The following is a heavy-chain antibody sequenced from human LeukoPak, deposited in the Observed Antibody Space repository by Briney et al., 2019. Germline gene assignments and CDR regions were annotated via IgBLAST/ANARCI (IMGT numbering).Heavy chain of an antibody. V-gene: IGHV4-30-2*01. D-gene: IGHD1-1*01. CDR3: ARNGYYFDY. CDR2: IYHSGST. J-gene: IGHJ4*02. Sequence: SETLSLTCAVSGGSISSGGYSWSWLRQPPGRGLEWIGYIYHSGSTYYNPSLKSRVTISVDRSKNQFSLKLSSVTAADTAVYYCARNGYYFDYWGQGTLVTVSS. CDR1: GGSISSGGYS.